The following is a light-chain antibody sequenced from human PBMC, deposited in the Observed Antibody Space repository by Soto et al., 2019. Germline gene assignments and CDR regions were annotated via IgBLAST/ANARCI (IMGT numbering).Light chain of an antibody. Sequence: EIVSTQSPATLSVSPGERATLSGRASQSVSSNLAWYQQKPGQAPRLLIYGASTRATGIPARFSGSGSGTLFTLTINGLLPEDVATYYCQKYDRAPFTFGPGTKVDIK. CDR1: QSVSSN. J-gene: IGKJ3*01. CDR2: GAS. V-gene: IGKV3-15*01. CDR3: QKYDRAPFT.